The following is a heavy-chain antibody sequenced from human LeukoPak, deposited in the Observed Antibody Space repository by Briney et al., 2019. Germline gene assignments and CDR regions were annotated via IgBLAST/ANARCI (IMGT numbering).Heavy chain of an antibody. D-gene: IGHD3-22*01. J-gene: IGHJ4*02. CDR1: GGTFSSYA. Sequence: ASVKVSCKASGGTFSSYAISWVRQAPGQGLEWMGGIIPIFGTANYAQKFQGRVTITADESTSTAYMELSSLRSEDTAVYYCVNSNYYDSSGYPYYFDYWGQGTLVTVSS. CDR3: VNSNYYDSSGYPYYFDY. CDR2: IIPIFGTA. V-gene: IGHV1-69*13.